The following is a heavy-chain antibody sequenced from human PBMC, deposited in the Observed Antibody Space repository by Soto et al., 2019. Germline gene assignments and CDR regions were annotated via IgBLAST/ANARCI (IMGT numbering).Heavy chain of an antibody. Sequence: ASVKVSCKASGYTFSGFYMHWVRQAPGQGLEWMGWINPKSGGTKSAEKFQGRVTMTRGTSISTAYKELSRLTSDDTAVYYCASAAVKGTAGLDFWGQGTQVTDSS. CDR2: INPKSGGT. V-gene: IGHV1-2*02. D-gene: IGHD6-13*01. J-gene: IGHJ4*02. CDR1: GYTFSGFY. CDR3: ASAAVKGTAGLDF.